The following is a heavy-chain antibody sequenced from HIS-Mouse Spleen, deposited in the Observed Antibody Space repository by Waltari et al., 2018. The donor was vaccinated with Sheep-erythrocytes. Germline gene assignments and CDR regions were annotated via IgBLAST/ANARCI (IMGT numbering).Heavy chain of an antibody. CDR2: IYYSGST. CDR3: ARDEGTYYDFWSGYPPSYYFDY. Sequence: QLQLQESGPGLVKPSETLSLTCTVSGGSISISSYYWGWISPPPGKGLEWIGSIYYSGSTYYNPSLKSRVTISVETSKNQFSLKLSSVTAADTAVYYCARDEGTYYDFWSGYPPSYYFDYWGQGTLVTVSS. CDR1: GGSISISSYY. D-gene: IGHD3-3*01. J-gene: IGHJ4*02. V-gene: IGHV4-39*07.